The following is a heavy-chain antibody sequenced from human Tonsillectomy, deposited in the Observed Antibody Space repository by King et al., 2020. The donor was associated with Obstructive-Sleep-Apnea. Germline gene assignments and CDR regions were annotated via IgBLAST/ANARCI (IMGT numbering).Heavy chain of an antibody. D-gene: IGHD1-26*01. CDR1: GSRFTRYW. V-gene: IGHV5-10-1*01. CDR3: ASTQVGTTPSYFDY. J-gene: IGHJ4*02. Sequence: QLVQSGAEVKKTGESLRISCKGSGSRFTRYWSSWVRQMPGKGLEWMWRIEPRASYTNYSPSFQGHVTISADKSISTAYLQWSSLKASDTAMYYCASTQVGTTPSYFDYWGQGTLVTVSS. CDR2: IEPRASYT.